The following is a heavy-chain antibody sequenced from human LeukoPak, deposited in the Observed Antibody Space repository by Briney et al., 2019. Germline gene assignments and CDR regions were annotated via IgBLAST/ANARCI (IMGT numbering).Heavy chain of an antibody. D-gene: IGHD2-21*02. J-gene: IGHJ4*02. CDR2: ISGSGGTM. CDR1: GFTFSNYE. CDR3: ARVAYCAGDCHHMDS. Sequence: GGSLRLSCAASGFTFSNYEMNWVRQAPGKGLEWVSYISGSGGTMYYADSVKGRFTISRDNAKNSLYLQMNSLRAEDTAVYYCARVAYCAGDCHHMDSWGQGTLVTVSS. V-gene: IGHV3-48*03.